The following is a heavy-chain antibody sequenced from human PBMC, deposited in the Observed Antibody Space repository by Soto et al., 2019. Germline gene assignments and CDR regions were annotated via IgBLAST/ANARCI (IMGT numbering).Heavy chain of an antibody. Sequence: QVQLQESGPGLVKPSQTLSLTCTVSGGSISSGDYYWTWSRQPPGKGLEYIGYISYSGITYYNPSLESRXXIXAXXPKNHFSLKLSSVTAADTAVYYCAGDQGKNLRRVYWGQGTLVTVSS. D-gene: IGHD5-12*01. CDR1: GGSISSGDYY. V-gene: IGHV4-30-4*01. J-gene: IGHJ4*02. CDR2: ISYSGIT. CDR3: AGDQGKNLRRVY.